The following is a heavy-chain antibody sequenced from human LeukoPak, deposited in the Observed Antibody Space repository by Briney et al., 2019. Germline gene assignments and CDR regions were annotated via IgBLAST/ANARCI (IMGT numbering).Heavy chain of an antibody. Sequence: GGSLRLSCAASGFTVSSNYMSWVRQAPGKGLEWVSVIYSGGSTYYADSVKGRFTISRDNSKNTLYLQMNSLGAEDTAVYYCAREYIGIVVATGAFDIWGQGTMVTVSS. CDR2: IYSGGST. CDR3: AREYIGIVVATGAFDI. D-gene: IGHD3-22*01. CDR1: GFTVSSNY. J-gene: IGHJ3*02. V-gene: IGHV3-53*01.